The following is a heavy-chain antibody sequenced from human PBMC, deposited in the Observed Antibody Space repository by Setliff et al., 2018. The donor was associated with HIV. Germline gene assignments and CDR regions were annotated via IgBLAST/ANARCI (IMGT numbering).Heavy chain of an antibody. D-gene: IGHD5-12*01. CDR3: ARDLGYSAFDNFDY. CDR1: GYTFTSYG. Sequence: ASVKVSCKASGYTFTSYGISWVRQAHGQGLEWMGSIRAYNGNTNYAQKFQGRVTMTRDTSTSTDYMELRSLTSDDTAVYYCARDLGYSAFDNFDYWGQGTLVTVPS. J-gene: IGHJ4*02. CDR2: IRAYNGNT. V-gene: IGHV1-18*01.